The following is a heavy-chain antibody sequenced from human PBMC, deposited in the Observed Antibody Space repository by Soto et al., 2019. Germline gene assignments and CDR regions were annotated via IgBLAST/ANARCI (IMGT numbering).Heavy chain of an antibody. D-gene: IGHD6-13*01. Sequence: QVQLVQSGAEVKKPGSSVKVSCKASGGTFSSYTISWVRQAPGQGLEWMGRIIPILGIANYAQKFQGRVTITADKSTSTAYMELSSLRSEDTAVYYCARQGYSRSLGTGIAYWGQGTLVTVSS. V-gene: IGHV1-69*02. CDR1: GGTFSSYT. CDR3: ARQGYSRSLGTGIAY. CDR2: IIPILGIA. J-gene: IGHJ4*02.